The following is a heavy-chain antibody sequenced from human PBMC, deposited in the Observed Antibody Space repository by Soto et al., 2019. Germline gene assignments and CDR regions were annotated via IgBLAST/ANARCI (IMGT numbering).Heavy chain of an antibody. CDR2: IIPIFGTA. J-gene: IGHJ6*02. CDR1: GGTFSSYA. V-gene: IGHV1-69*13. D-gene: IGHD2-15*01. CDR3: ARDLATELGYCSGGSCASDGMDV. Sequence: SVKVSCKASGGTFSSYAIGWVRQAPGQGLEWMGGIIPIFGTANYAQKFQGRVTITADESTSTAYMELSSLRSEDTAVYYCARDLATELGYCSGGSCASDGMDVWGQGTTVTVSS.